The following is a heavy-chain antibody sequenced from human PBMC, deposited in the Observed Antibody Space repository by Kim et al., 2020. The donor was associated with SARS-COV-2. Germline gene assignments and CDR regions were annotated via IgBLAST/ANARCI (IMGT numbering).Heavy chain of an antibody. V-gene: IGHV3-21*04. Sequence: YPDSVKGRLPISRDNARASLYLQMNSLRAEDTAVYYCARVLTSGWSYFDYWGQGTLVTVSS. CDR3: ARVLTSGWSYFDY. J-gene: IGHJ4*02. D-gene: IGHD6-19*01.